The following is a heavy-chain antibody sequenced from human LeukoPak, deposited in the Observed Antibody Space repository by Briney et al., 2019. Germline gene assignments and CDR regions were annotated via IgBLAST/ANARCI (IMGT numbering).Heavy chain of an antibody. D-gene: IGHD4-17*01. CDR2: IWYDGSNK. CDR3: ARDPGDYVGNDAFDI. V-gene: IGHV3-33*01. Sequence: PGGSLRLSCAASGFTFSSYGMHWVRQAPGKGLEWVAVIWYDGSNKYYADSVKGRFTVSRDNSKNTVYLQMNSLRAEDTAVYYCARDPGDYVGNDAFDIWGQGIMVTVSS. CDR1: GFTFSSYG. J-gene: IGHJ3*02.